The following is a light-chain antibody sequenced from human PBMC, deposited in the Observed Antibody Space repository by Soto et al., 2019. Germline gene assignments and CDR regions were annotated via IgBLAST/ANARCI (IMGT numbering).Light chain of an antibody. CDR1: HSVRSV. CDR2: GAS. CDR3: QQYSNWPLT. Sequence: EIVMTQSPSTLSAYPGERATLSCRASHSVRSVFLAWYQQIPGQAPSLLIYGASTRATGIPARFSGSGSGTEFTLTINRLQSEDFAVYYCQQYSNWPLTFGGGTKVDIK. V-gene: IGKV3-15*01. J-gene: IGKJ4*01.